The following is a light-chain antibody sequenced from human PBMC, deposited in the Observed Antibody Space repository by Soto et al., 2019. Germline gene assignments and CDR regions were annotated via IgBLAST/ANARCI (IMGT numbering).Light chain of an antibody. V-gene: IGKV4-1*01. Sequence: DIVMTQSPDSLAVSLGARATINCKSSQSVLYSSNNKNDLAWYQHKPGQPPKLLIYWASTRESGVPDRFSGSGSGTDFTLTISSLQAEDVAVYYCQQYYTTPPTFGGGTKVEIK. CDR1: QSVLYSSNNKND. CDR2: WAS. J-gene: IGKJ4*01. CDR3: QQYYTTPPT.